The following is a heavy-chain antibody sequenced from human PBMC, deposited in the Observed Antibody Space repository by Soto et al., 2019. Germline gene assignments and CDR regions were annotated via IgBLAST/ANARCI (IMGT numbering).Heavy chain of an antibody. Sequence: EVQLVESGGGLIQPGGSLRLSCAASGFTVSSNYMSWVRQAPGKGLEWVSVIYSGGSTYYADSVKGRFTISRDNSKNTLYLQMNSLRAEDTAVYYCARDQKYYDSSGYYLSGAFDIWGQGTMVTVSS. CDR3: ARDQKYYDSSGYYLSGAFDI. CDR2: IYSGGST. D-gene: IGHD3-22*01. V-gene: IGHV3-53*01. J-gene: IGHJ3*02. CDR1: GFTVSSNY.